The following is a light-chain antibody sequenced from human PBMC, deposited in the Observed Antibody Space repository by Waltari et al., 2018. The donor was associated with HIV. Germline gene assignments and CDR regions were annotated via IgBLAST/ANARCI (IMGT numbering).Light chain of an antibody. CDR3: QQANSFPWT. V-gene: IGKV1-12*01. Sequence: DIQMTQFPSFVSASVGDRVTISCRASHPLGSWLTWYQQKPGKAPELLIYATSNLGSRFPSRFSGSGSGTNFTLTINSLQTEDFATYFCQQANSFPWTFGQGTKLELK. CDR1: HPLGSW. J-gene: IGKJ1*01. CDR2: ATS.